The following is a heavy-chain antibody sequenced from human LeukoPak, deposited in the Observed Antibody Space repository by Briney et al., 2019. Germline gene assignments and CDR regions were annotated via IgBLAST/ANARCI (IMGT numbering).Heavy chain of an antibody. Sequence: SETLSLTCTVSGGSISSYYWSWIRQPPGKGLEWIGYIYYSGSTNYNPTLRSRVTISVDTSKNQFSLDLRSVTAADTAVYYCARGPHYHDSSGYSPSYSYAMDVWGQGTTVTVSS. CDR2: IYYSGST. CDR1: GGSISSYY. V-gene: IGHV4-59*01. J-gene: IGHJ6*02. D-gene: IGHD3-22*01. CDR3: ARGPHYHDSSGYSPSYSYAMDV.